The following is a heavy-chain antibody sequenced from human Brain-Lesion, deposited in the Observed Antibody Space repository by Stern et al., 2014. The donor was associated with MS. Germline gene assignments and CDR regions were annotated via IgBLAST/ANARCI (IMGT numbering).Heavy chain of an antibody. CDR2: IFSPGET. CDR1: GFSFSNAAMG. J-gene: IGHJ4*02. CDR3: ARMREYCSGGICFAGYYDS. Sequence: QIPLEESGPVLAKPTETLTLSCSVSGFSFSNAAMGGSWLRHPPGQALEGLAHIFSPGETAHGTSLKSRPTISKDTSRSQVVLTMTNMDPVDTATYYCARMREYCSGGICFAGYYDSWGQGTLVTVSS. V-gene: IGHV2-26*01. D-gene: IGHD2-15*01.